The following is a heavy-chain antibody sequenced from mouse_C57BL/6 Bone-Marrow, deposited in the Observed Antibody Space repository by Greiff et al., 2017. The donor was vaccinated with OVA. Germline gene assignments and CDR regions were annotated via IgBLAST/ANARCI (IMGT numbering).Heavy chain of an antibody. CDR1: GFTFTDYY. CDR3: VKALYDDDWFAY. V-gene: IGHV7-4*01. J-gene: IGHJ3*01. Sequence: EVQLVESGGGLVQPGASLRLSCAASGFTFTDYYMSWVRQPPGKAPEWLALIRNKANGYTTENTASVKGPFTISRDNSQNILYLQKNTLRAEDSATYYCVKALYDDDWFAYWGQGTLVTVSA. D-gene: IGHD2-4*01. CDR2: IRNKANGYTT.